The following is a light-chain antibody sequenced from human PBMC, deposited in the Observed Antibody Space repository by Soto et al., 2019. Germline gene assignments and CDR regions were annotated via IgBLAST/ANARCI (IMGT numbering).Light chain of an antibody. CDR2: EVR. CDR1: SSDVGAYNY. Sequence: QSALAQPASVSGSPGQSITISCTGTSSDVGAYNYVSWYQQHPGKAPKLMIYEVRGRPSGVSNRFSGSKSGNTASLTISGLPAEDEGDYFCSSYGSTSARYVFGTGTKLTVL. CDR3: SSYGSTSARYV. J-gene: IGLJ1*01. V-gene: IGLV2-14*01.